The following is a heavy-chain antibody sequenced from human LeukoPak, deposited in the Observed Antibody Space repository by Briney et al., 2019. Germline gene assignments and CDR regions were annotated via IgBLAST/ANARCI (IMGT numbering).Heavy chain of an antibody. V-gene: IGHV3-33*06. Sequence: PGRSLRLSCAASGFTFSSYGMHWVRQAPGKGLEWVAVIWYDGSNKYYADSVKGRFTISRDNSKNTLYLQMNSLRAEDTAVYYCAKAILGSSWFSPFSDWGQGTLVTVSS. D-gene: IGHD6-13*01. CDR1: GFTFSSYG. J-gene: IGHJ4*02. CDR3: AKAILGSSWFSPFSD. CDR2: IWYDGSNK.